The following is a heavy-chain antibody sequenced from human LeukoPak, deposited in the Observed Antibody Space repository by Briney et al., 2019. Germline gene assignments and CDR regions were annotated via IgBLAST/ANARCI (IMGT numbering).Heavy chain of an antibody. V-gene: IGHV3-48*01. CDR2: INSGSGIT. J-gene: IGHJ4*02. CDR1: GFSFNTYI. D-gene: IGHD5-18*01. CDR3: ARSRYDSYGYFFCDY. Sequence: GGSLRLSCTASGFSFNTYIMNWVRQAPGKGLEWISYINSGSGITPYADSVTGRFTISRDNARNSLYLQMNSLRAEDTAVYFCARSRYDSYGYFFCDYWGQGTLVTVSS.